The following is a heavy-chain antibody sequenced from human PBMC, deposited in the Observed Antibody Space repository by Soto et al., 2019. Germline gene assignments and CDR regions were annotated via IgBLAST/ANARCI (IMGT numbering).Heavy chain of an antibody. CDR2: MSSDGSNR. CDR3: ARATYPRSLLVTFGGGGSYYFDY. V-gene: IGHV3-30-3*01. J-gene: IGHJ4*02. D-gene: IGHD3-16*01. CDR1: GFSFSYYA. Sequence: QVLLVESGGGVVQPGRSLRLSCAASGFSFSYYAMHWVRQAPGKGLEWVAIMSSDGSNRYYADSVKGRFTMSRDNFKNTLYLQMNSLRAEDTAVYYCARATYPRSLLVTFGGGGSYYFDYWGQGTLVTVSS.